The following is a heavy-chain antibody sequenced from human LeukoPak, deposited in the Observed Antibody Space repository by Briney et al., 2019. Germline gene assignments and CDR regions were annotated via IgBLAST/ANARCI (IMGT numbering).Heavy chain of an antibody. CDR2: MNPNSGNT. CDR3: ARDASPRAARSDY. J-gene: IGHJ4*02. CDR1: GYTFTSYD. Sequence: ASVKVSCKASGYTFTSYDINWVRQATGQGLEWMGWMNPNSGNTGYAQKFQGRVTMTRDTSISTAYMEVSGLRSDDTAVYYCARDASPRAARSDYWGQGTLVTVSS. V-gene: IGHV1-8*01. D-gene: IGHD6-6*01.